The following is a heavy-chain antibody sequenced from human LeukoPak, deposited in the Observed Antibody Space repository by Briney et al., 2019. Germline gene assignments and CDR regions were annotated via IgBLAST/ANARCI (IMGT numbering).Heavy chain of an antibody. CDR1: GYTFSGYH. V-gene: IGHV1-2*02. CDR3: VRARSGYDYAFDY. J-gene: IGHJ4*02. Sequence: ASVKVSCKASGYTFSGYHMHWVRQAPGQGLEWMGWIYPNSGGTHYAQDFQGRVTMTRHTSISTAYMELSRLTSDDTAVYYCVRARSGYDYAFDYWGQGTLVTVSS. D-gene: IGHD5-12*01. CDR2: IYPNSGGT.